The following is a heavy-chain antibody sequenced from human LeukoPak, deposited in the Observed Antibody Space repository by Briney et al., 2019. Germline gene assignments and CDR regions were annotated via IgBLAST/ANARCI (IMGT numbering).Heavy chain of an antibody. CDR1: GFTFSDSY. D-gene: IGHD3-3*01. CDR3: AKSSTIFGVVGLVDY. Sequence: GGSLRLSCAASGFTFSDSYMTWIRQAPGKGLEWVAVISYDGSNKYYADSVKGRFTISRDNSKNTLYLQMNSLRAEDTAVYYCAKSSTIFGVVGLVDYWGQGTLVTVSS. J-gene: IGHJ4*02. CDR2: ISYDGSNK. V-gene: IGHV3-30*18.